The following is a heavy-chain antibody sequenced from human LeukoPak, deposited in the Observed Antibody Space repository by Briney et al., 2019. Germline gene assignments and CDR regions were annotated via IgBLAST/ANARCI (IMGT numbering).Heavy chain of an antibody. CDR2: ISYDGSNK. Sequence: PGRSLRLSCAASGFTFSSYAMHWVRQTPKKGLEWVAVISYDGSNKYYADSVKGRFTISRDNSKNTLYLQMNSLRAEDTAVYYCAKDSPQRGRSSGCPDIWGQGTMVTVSS. V-gene: IGHV3-30*04. D-gene: IGHD6-19*01. J-gene: IGHJ3*02. CDR1: GFTFSSYA. CDR3: AKDSPQRGRSSGCPDI.